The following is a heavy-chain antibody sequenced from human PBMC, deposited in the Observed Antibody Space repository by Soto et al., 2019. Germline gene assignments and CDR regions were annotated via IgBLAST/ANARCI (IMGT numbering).Heavy chain of an antibody. V-gene: IGHV1-18*01. CDR2: ISDYNGNT. CDR3: ARVYRITMVRGELSEY. Sequence: QVQLVQSGAEVKKPGASVKVSCKASGYTFTSYGISWVRQAPGQGLEWMGWISDYNGNTNYAQKLQGRVTMTTDTSTSTAYMELRSLRSDDTAVYYCARVYRITMVRGELSEYWGQGNLVTVSS. CDR1: GYTFTSYG. J-gene: IGHJ4*02. D-gene: IGHD3-10*01.